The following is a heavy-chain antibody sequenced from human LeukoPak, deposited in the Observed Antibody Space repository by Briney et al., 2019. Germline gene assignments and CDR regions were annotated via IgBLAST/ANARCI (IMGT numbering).Heavy chain of an antibody. CDR1: GGSISSGSYY. Sequence: PSETLSLTCTVSGGSISSGSYYWSWIRQSAGKGLEWIGRIYTSGSTNYNPSLKSRVTISVDTSKNQFSLKLSSVTAADTAVYYCARTPEPGAVVQFDYWGQGTLVTVSS. CDR3: ARTPEPGAVVQFDY. V-gene: IGHV4-61*02. D-gene: IGHD3-22*01. J-gene: IGHJ4*02. CDR2: IYTSGST.